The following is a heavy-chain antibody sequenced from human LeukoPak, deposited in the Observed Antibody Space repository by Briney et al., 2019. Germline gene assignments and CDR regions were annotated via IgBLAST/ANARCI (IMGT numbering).Heavy chain of an antibody. V-gene: IGHV3-23*01. J-gene: IGHJ4*02. CDR1: GFTFSDYD. CDR2: ISGGGETI. D-gene: IGHD6-19*01. CDR3: AKSQYSSGWFDY. Sequence: GGSLRLSCAASGFTFSDYDMTWVRQAPGKRLEWVSGISGGGETIYYADSVKGRFTISRDNSKNTLYLQMNSLRAEDTAVYFCAKSQYSSGWFDYWGQGTLVTVSS.